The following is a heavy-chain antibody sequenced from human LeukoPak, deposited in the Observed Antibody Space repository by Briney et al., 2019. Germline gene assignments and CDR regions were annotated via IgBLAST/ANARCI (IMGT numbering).Heavy chain of an antibody. D-gene: IGHD2-2*01. J-gene: IGHJ5*02. V-gene: IGHV4-38-2*01. CDR2: IYHSGST. CDR3: ARHVIVVVPAAIGP. CDR1: GYSISSGYY. Sequence: SETLSLTCAVSGYSISSGYYWGWIRQPPGRGLEWIGSIYHSGSTYYNPSLKSRVTISVDTSKNQFSLKLSSETAGDTAVYYCARHVIVVVPAAIGPWGQGTLVTVSS.